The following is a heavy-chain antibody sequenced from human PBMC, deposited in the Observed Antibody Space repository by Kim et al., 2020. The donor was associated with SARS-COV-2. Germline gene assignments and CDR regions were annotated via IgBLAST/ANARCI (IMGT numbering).Heavy chain of an antibody. CDR1: GFTVSSNY. CDR2: IYSGGST. V-gene: IGHV3-66*01. J-gene: IGHJ6*03. CDR3: ARDSEPYCSSTSCYYYYYMDV. D-gene: IGHD2-2*01. Sequence: GGSLRLSCAASGFTVSSNYMSWVPQAPGKGLEWVSVIYSGGSTYYADSVKGRFTISRDNSKNTLYLQMNSLRAEDTAVYYCARDSEPYCSSTSCYYYYYMDVWGKGTTVTVSS.